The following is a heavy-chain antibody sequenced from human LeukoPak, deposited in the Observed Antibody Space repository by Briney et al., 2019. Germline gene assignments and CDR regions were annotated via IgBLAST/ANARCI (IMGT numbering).Heavy chain of an antibody. V-gene: IGHV3-23*01. CDR1: GFTFSTYA. J-gene: IGHJ4*02. CDR2: VATGGDT. D-gene: IGHD3-10*01. CDR3: ASYYRGSGCYYTFEY. Sequence: QPGGSLRLSCAASGFTFSTYAMSWVRQAPGKGLEWVSSVATGGDTYYADSAKGRFTISRDNSKNTVHLQINSLRVEDTAVYYCASYYRGSGCYYTFEYWGQGALVTVSS.